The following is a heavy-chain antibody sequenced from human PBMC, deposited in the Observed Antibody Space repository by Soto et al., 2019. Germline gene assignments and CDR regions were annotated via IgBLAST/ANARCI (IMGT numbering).Heavy chain of an antibody. CDR1: GFTFSSYG. J-gene: IGHJ6*02. V-gene: IGHV3-30*18. D-gene: IGHD2-2*02. CDR3: AKDTEDIVVVRAAKPYYYYGMDM. CDR2: ISYDGSNK. Sequence: AGGSMRLSCAASGFTFSSYGMHWVRQAPGKGLEWVAVISYDGSNKYYADSVKGRLTISRDNSKNTLYLQMNSLRAADTAVYYCAKDTEDIVVVRAAKPYYYYGMDMWGQETTLTVSS.